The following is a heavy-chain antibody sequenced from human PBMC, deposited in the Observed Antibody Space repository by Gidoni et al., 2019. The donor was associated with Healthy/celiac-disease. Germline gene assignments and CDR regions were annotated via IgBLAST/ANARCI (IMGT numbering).Heavy chain of an antibody. CDR2: INHSGST. V-gene: IGHV4-34*01. CDR1: GGSFSGYY. J-gene: IGHJ4*02. Sequence: QVQLQQWGAGLLKPSETLSLTCAVYGGSFSGYYWSWIRQPPGKGLEWIGEINHSGSTNYNPSLKSRVTISVDTSKNQFSLKLSSVTAADTAVYYCARGRGRLFTSYHFDYWGQGTLVTVSS. CDR3: ARGRGRLFTSYHFDY. D-gene: IGHD3-22*01.